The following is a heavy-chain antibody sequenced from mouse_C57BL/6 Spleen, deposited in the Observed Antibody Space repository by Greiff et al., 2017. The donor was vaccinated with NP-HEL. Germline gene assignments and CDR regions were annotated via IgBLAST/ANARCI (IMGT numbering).Heavy chain of an antibody. J-gene: IGHJ4*01. V-gene: IGHV5-4*01. D-gene: IGHD4-1*01. CDR1: GFTFSSYA. CDR3: ARDRNWDGYAMDY. Sequence: EVQRVESGGGLVKPGGSLKLSCAASGFTFSSYAMSWVRQTPEKRLEWVATISDGGSYTYYPDNVKGRFTISRDNAKNNLYLQMSHLKSEDTAMYYCARDRNWDGYAMDYWGQGTSVTVSS. CDR2: ISDGGSYT.